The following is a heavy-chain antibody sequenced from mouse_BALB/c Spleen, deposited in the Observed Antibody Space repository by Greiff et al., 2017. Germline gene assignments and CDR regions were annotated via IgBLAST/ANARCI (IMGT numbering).Heavy chain of an antibody. CDR2: IAPGSGST. Sequence: DLVKPGASVKLSCKASGYTFTSYWINWIKQRPGQGLEWIGRIAPGSGSTYYNEMFKGKATLTVDTSSSTAYIQLSILSSEDSAVYFCARGTPMITTGFDYWGQGTTLTVSS. CDR3: ARGTPMITTGFDY. J-gene: IGHJ2*01. D-gene: IGHD2-4*01. CDR1: GYTFTSYW. V-gene: IGHV1S41*01.